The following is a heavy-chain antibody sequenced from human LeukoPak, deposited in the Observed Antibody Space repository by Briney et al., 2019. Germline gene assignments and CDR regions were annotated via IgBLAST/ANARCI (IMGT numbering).Heavy chain of an antibody. J-gene: IGHJ4*02. V-gene: IGHV4-59*01. CDR1: GASITIYH. Sequence: SETLSLTCTVSGASITIYHWSWIRQPPGKGLEWIGYIHYTGSTNYNPSLKSRVTISVDTSKSQFSLKPSSVTAADTAVYYCARHDYGATRDYWGQGTLVTVSS. D-gene: IGHD3-16*01. CDR2: IHYTGST. CDR3: ARHDYGATRDY.